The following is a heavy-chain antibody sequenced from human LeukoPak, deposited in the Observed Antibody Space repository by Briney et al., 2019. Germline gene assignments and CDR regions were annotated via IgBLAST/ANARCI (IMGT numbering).Heavy chain of an antibody. CDR1: GGSFSGYY. J-gene: IGHJ3*02. V-gene: IGHV4-34*01. Sequence: SETLSLTCAVYGGSFSGYYWSWIRQPPGKGLEWIGEINHRRSTNYNPSLKSRVTMSVDTSKNQFSLKLSSVTAADTAVYYCARVPALPFGAFDIWGQGTMVTVSS. CDR2: INHRRST. CDR3: ARVPALPFGAFDI. D-gene: IGHD1-26*01.